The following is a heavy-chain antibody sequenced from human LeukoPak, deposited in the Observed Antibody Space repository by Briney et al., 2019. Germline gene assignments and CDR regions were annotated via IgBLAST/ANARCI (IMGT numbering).Heavy chain of an antibody. CDR3: ARDRDEDPVSYYYYGMDV. Sequence: GGSLRLSCAASGFTFSSYSMNWVRQAPGKGLEWVSYISSSSSTIYYADSVKGRFTISRDNAKNSLYLQMNSLRAEDTAVYYCARDRDEDPVSYYYYGMDVWGQGTTVTVSS. J-gene: IGHJ6*02. D-gene: IGHD3-10*01. CDR1: GFTFSSYS. V-gene: IGHV3-48*04. CDR2: ISSSSSTI.